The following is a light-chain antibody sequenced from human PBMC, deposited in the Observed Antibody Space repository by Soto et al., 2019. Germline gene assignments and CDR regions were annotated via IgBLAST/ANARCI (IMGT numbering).Light chain of an antibody. CDR3: QQSDSKPLA. CDR1: QNINNY. CDR2: AAS. V-gene: IGKV1-39*01. J-gene: IGKJ4*01. Sequence: DITMTQSPSSLSASVGDIVTITCRASQNINNYLNWYQQKPGKAPNLLIYAASSLQSGVPSRFSGSGYGTDFTLTISGLQPEEFATYECQQSDSKPLAFSGSTKVEVK.